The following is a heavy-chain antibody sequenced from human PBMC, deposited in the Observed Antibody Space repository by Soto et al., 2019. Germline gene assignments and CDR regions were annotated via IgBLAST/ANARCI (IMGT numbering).Heavy chain of an antibody. CDR2: IYHSGGT. CDR1: GASIGGSTFY. CDR3: ARHRSYSDILTGYFDS. Sequence: QLHLQESGPGLLKPSETLSLTCTVSGASIGGSTFYWGWIRQSPGRGLEWIGSIYHSGGTYYNPSPKGRITLSVDTSKNPFFLRLDSVTAADTALYFCARHRSYSDILTGYFDSWGQGAQVYVSP. V-gene: IGHV4-39*01. J-gene: IGHJ4*02. D-gene: IGHD3-9*01.